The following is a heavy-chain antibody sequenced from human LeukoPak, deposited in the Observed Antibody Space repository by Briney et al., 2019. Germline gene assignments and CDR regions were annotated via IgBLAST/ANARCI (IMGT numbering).Heavy chain of an antibody. Sequence: SETLSLTCAVYGGSFSGYYWSWIRQPPGKGLEWIGEINHSGNTNYNPSLKSRVTISVDTSKNQFSLKLSSVTAADTAVYYCASSGETTVTTYYYYGMDVWGQGTTVTVSS. V-gene: IGHV4-34*01. CDR2: INHSGNT. CDR3: ASSGETTVTTYYYYGMDV. D-gene: IGHD4-17*01. CDR1: GGSFSGYY. J-gene: IGHJ6*02.